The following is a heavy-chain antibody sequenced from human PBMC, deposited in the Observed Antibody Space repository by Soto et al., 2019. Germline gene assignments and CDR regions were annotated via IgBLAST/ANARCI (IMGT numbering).Heavy chain of an antibody. J-gene: IGHJ4*02. CDR3: ARAGDNVVVPAAIRGGTLDY. D-gene: IGHD2-2*02. CDR1: GGTFSSYA. CDR2: IIPIFGTA. Sequence: QVQLVQSGAEVKKPGSSVKVSCTASGGTFSSYAISWVRQAPGQGLEWLGGIIPIFGTANYAQKFQGRVTTTADECTSTAYMELSSLRSEETAVYYGARAGDNVVVPAAIRGGTLDYWGQGTLVTVSS. V-gene: IGHV1-69*01.